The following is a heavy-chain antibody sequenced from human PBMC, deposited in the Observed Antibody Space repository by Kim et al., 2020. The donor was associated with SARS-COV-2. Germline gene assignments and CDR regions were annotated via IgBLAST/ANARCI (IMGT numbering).Heavy chain of an antibody. J-gene: IGHJ4*02. D-gene: IGHD6-19*01. Sequence: GGSLRLSCAASGFTFSSYGMHWVRQAPGKGLEWVAVISYDGSNKYYADSVKGRFTISRDNSKNTLYLQMNSLRAEDTAVYYCAKDLYSSGWYYFDYWGQG. V-gene: IGHV3-30*18. CDR2: ISYDGSNK. CDR3: AKDLYSSGWYYFDY. CDR1: GFTFSSYG.